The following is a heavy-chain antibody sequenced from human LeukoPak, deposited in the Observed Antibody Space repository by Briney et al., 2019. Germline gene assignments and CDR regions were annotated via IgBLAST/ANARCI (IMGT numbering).Heavy chain of an antibody. V-gene: IGHV3-23*05. CDR3: AKGLETESRLDS. J-gene: IGHJ4*02. CDR1: GFTFSSYG. CDR2: INNSGGST. D-gene: IGHD1-1*01. Sequence: GGTLRLSCAASGFTFSSYGMSWVRQAPGRGLEWVSAINNSGGSTDYADSVKGRFTISRDNSKNTLYLQMNSLRAEDTALYYCAKGLETESRLDSWGQGTLVTVSS.